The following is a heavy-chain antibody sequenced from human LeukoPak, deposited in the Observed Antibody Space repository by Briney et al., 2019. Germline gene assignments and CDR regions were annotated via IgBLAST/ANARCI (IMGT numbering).Heavy chain of an antibody. CDR1: GLPFNNYA. CDR2: ISGSGGST. J-gene: IGHJ4*02. CDR3: AKGDSTYYYDSSGYM. D-gene: IGHD3-22*01. V-gene: IGHV3-23*01. Sequence: GGSESLLCAPSGLPFNNYAMSWARHARGGGLECLSFISGSGGSTDYADSVKGRFTISRDNSKNTIYLQMNSLRAEDTAVYYCAKGDSTYYYDSSGYMWGQGTLVTVSS.